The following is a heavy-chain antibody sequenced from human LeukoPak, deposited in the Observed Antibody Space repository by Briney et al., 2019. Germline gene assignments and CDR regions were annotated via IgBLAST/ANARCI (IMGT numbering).Heavy chain of an antibody. CDR1: GFTFSDYY. CDR3: ARDRLGYYDQIGYYDK. CDR2: ICDSGRTV. Sequence: GGSLRLSCAASGFTFSDYYMSWLRQAPGKGLGWVAYICDSGRTVYYADSVKGRFTISRDNAKNSVYLQMNNLRAEDTAVYYCARDRLGYYDQIGYYDKWGQGTMVTVSS. J-gene: IGHJ4*02. D-gene: IGHD3-22*01. V-gene: IGHV3-11*01.